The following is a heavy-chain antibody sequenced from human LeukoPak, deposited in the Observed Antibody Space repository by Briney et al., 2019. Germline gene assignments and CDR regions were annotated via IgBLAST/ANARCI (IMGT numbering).Heavy chain of an antibody. J-gene: IGHJ3*02. CDR2: IMQDGSEK. D-gene: IGHD2-2*01. CDR1: GFTFSTYW. Sequence: GGSLRLSCAASGFTFSTYWMTWVRQAPGKGLEWVANIMQDGSEKYYVDSVEGRFTISRDNAKKSLFLQMNSLRAEDTAVYYCARDMRGDGFDIWGQGTMVTVSS. CDR3: ARDMRGDGFDI. V-gene: IGHV3-7*04.